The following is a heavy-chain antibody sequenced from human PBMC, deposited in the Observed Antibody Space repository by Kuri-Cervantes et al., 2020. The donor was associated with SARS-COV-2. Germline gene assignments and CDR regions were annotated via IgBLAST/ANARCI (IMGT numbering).Heavy chain of an antibody. CDR1: GGSVSSGSYY. CDR3: AMTPRFEYYYGMDV. D-gene: IGHD2-15*01. V-gene: IGHV4-61*01. J-gene: IGHJ6*02. Sequence: SETLSLTCTVSGGSVSSGSYYWSWIRQPPGKGLEWIGYIYYSGSTNYNPSLKSRVTISVDTSKNQFSLKLSSVTAADTAVYYCAMTPRFEYYYGMDVWGQGTTVTVSS. CDR2: IYYSGST.